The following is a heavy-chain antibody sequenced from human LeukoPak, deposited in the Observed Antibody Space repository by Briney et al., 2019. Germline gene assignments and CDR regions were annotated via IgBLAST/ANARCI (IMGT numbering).Heavy chain of an antibody. V-gene: IGHV1-18*04. Sequence: GASVKVSCKASGYTFTNYGISWVRQAPGQGLEWMGWISAYNGNTNYAQRFQARVTMTTDTSTSTTYMDLRSLISDDTAVYYCARDVSILSTAPDAFDIWGQGTMVTVSS. CDR1: GYTFTNYG. CDR2: ISAYNGNT. CDR3: ARDVSILSTAPDAFDI. J-gene: IGHJ3*02. D-gene: IGHD3-3*02.